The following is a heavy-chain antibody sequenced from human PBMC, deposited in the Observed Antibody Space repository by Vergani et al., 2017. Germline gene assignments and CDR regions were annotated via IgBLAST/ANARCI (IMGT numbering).Heavy chain of an antibody. Sequence: QVQLVESGGGVVQPGRSLRLSCAASGFTFSSYGMHWVRQAPGKGLEWVAVISYDGSNKYYADSVKGRFTISRDNSKNTLYLQMNSLRAEDTAVYYCARDIAARYFDYWGQGTLVTVSS. J-gene: IGHJ4*02. CDR1: GFTFSSYG. CDR3: ARDIAARYFDY. CDR2: ISYDGSNK. V-gene: IGHV3-30*19. D-gene: IGHD6-6*01.